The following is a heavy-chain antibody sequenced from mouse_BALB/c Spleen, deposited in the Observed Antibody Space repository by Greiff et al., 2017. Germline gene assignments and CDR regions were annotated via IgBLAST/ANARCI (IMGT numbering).Heavy chain of an antibody. CDR1: GFSLTSYG. J-gene: IGHJ3*01. D-gene: IGHD2-4*01. CDR2: IWAGGST. Sequence: VMLVESGPGLVAPSQSLSITCTVSGFSLTSYGVHWVRQPPGKGLEWLGVIWAGGSTNYNSALMSRLSISKDNSKSQVFLKMNSLQTDDTAMYYCARDGENYDSSWFAYWGQGTLVTVSA. CDR3: ARDGENYDSSWFAY. V-gene: IGHV2-9*02.